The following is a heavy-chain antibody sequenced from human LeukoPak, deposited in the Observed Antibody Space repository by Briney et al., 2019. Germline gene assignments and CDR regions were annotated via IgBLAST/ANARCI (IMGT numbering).Heavy chain of an antibody. Sequence: SETLSLTCPVSGGSMSSGYYYWIWIRQPPGKGLEWIGYIYYSGSTYYNPSLKSRVTISVDTSKNQFSLKLSSVTAADTAVYYCARVRGALYRGYFQHWGQGTLVTVSS. J-gene: IGHJ1*01. CDR1: GGSMSSGYYY. CDR3: ARVRGALYRGYFQH. D-gene: IGHD3-16*01. V-gene: IGHV4-30-4*01. CDR2: IYYSGST.